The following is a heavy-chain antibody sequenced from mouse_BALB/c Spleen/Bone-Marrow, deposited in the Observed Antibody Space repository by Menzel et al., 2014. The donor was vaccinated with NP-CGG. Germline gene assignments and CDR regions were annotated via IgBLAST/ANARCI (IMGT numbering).Heavy chain of an antibody. CDR3: ARGGISVDY. V-gene: IGHV1-80*01. CDR2: IYPGDGDT. Sequence: VQRVESGAELVRPGSSVKISCESSGYVFSTYWINWVKQRPGQGLEWIGQIYPGDGDTDYNGKFKDKATLTADKSSNTAYMQLSSLTSEDSAVYFCARGGISVDYWGRGTTLTVSS. J-gene: IGHJ2*01. CDR1: GYVFSTYW.